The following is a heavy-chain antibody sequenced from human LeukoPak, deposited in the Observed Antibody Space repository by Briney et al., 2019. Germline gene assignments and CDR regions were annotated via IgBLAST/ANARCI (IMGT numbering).Heavy chain of an antibody. CDR3: ARDSGSYYSMAFDI. V-gene: IGHV3-48*01. CDR2: ISSSSSTI. J-gene: IGHJ3*02. Sequence: PGGSLRLSCAASGFTLRGYGMHWVRQAPGKGLEWVSYISSSSSTIYYADSVKGRFTISRDNAKNSLYLQMNSLRAEDTAVYYCARDSGSYYSMAFDIWGQGTMVTVSS. D-gene: IGHD1-26*01. CDR1: GFTLRGYG.